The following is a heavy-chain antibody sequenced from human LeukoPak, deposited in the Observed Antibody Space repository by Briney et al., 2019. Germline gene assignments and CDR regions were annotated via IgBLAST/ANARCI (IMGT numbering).Heavy chain of an antibody. CDR2: ISGSGGST. J-gene: IGHJ6*02. Sequence: GGSLRLSCAASGFTFSSYAMTWVRQGPGKGLEWVSTISGSGGSTYYAGSVKGRFTISRDNSKNTLYLQMNSLRAEDTAVYYCANLYYYYGMDVWGQGTTVTVSS. CDR3: ANLYYYYGMDV. V-gene: IGHV3-23*01. CDR1: GFTFSSYA.